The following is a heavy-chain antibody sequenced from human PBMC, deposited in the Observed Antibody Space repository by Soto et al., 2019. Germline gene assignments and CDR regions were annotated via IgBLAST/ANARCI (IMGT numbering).Heavy chain of an antibody. V-gene: IGHV1-2*02. CDR3: ASRCSSTSCYKVLDYYYGMDV. CDR2: INPNSGGT. Sequence: ASVKVSGKASGYTFTGYYMHWVRQAPGQGLERMGWINPNSGGTNYAQKFQGRVTMTRDTSISTAYMELSRLRSDDTAVYYCASRCSSTSCYKVLDYYYGMDVWVQGTTVTVSS. J-gene: IGHJ6*02. CDR1: GYTFTGYY. D-gene: IGHD2-2*02.